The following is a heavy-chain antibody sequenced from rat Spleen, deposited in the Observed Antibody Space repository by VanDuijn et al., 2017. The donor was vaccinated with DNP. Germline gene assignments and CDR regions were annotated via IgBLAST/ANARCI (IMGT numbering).Heavy chain of an antibody. CDR1: GFSFGDYY. J-gene: IGHJ2*01. Sequence: EVQLVESGGGLVQPGRSLKLSCAASGFSFGDYYMAWVRQAPTKGLEWVASITSDGDNAFYRDSVKGRLTISRDNAKNSLFLQMDSLRTDDTATYYCITLPPTVAAHWGQGAMVTVSS. D-gene: IGHD1-3*01. CDR3: ITLPPTVAAH. CDR2: ITSDGDNA. V-gene: IGHV5-20*01.